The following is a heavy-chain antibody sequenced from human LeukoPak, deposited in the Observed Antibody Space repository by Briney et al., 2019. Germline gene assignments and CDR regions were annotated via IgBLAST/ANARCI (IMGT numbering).Heavy chain of an antibody. J-gene: IGHJ4*02. Sequence: SDTLSLTCAVSGYSISSSNWWGWIRQPPGKGLEWIGYIYYSGSTYYNPSLKSRVTMSVDTSKNQFSLKLSSVTAVDTAVYYCASKYCSGGSCYSDYWGQGTLVTVSS. V-gene: IGHV4-28*01. CDR3: ASKYCSGGSCYSDY. CDR1: GYSISSSNW. D-gene: IGHD2-15*01. CDR2: IYYSGST.